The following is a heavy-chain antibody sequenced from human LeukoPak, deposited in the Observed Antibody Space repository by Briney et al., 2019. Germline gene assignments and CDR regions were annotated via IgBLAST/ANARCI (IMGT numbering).Heavy chain of an antibody. CDR1: GGSISSYY. Sequence: SETLSLTCTVSGGSISSYYWSWIRQPPGKGLEWIGYIYYSGSINYNPSLKSRVTISVDTSKNQFSLKLSSVTAADTAVYYCARGGSCGDYPDYWGQGTLVTVSS. CDR3: ARGGSCGDYPDY. D-gene: IGHD4-17*01. CDR2: IYYSGSI. J-gene: IGHJ4*02. V-gene: IGHV4-59*01.